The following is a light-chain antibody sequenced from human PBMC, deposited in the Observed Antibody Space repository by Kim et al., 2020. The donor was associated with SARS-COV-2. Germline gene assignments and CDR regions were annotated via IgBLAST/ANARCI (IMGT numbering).Light chain of an antibody. Sequence: QGKTARITCGGKNIGSKSVHWYKLGPAKAPVLVFHYASDRPSGIPGRFSGSTSGIPATLPISRVAAGDEADSYCKVWVSSINQPVFGGGTQLTVL. CDR3: KVWVSSINQPV. V-gene: IGLV3-21*04. CDR2: YAS. CDR1: NIGSKS. J-gene: IGLJ3*02.